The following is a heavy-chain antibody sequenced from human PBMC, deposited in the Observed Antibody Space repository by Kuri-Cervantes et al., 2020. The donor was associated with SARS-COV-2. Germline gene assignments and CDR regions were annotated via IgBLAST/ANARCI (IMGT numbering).Heavy chain of an antibody. V-gene: IGHV1-2*02. D-gene: IGHD3-22*01. J-gene: IGHJ4*02. CDR1: GYTFTDYY. Sequence: ASVKVSCKASGYTFTDYYMHWVRQAPGQGPEWMGWINPNGGTNSAQKFQGRVTMTRDTSTSTVYMELSSLRSEDTAVYYCARGYDSSGYYYDYWGQGTLVTVSS. CDR2: INPNGGT. CDR3: ARGYDSSGYYYDY.